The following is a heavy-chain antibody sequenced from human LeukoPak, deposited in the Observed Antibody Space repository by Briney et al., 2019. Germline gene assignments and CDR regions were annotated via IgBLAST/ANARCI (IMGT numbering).Heavy chain of an antibody. D-gene: IGHD6-19*01. V-gene: IGHV3-7*01. CDR1: GFTFSSYW. CDR3: ARSPYTSGWYGVGY. CDR2: IKQDGSEK. J-gene: IGHJ4*02. Sequence: PGGSLRLSYAASGFTFSSYWMSWVRQAPGKGLEWVANIKQDGSEKYYVDSVKGRFTISRDNAKNSLYLQLNSLRAEDTAVYYCARSPYTSGWYGVGYWGQGTLVTVSS.